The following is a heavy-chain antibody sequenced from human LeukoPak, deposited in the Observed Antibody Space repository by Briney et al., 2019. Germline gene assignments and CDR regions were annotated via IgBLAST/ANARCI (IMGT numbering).Heavy chain of an antibody. D-gene: IGHD6-6*01. V-gene: IGHV4-34*01. CDR2: INHSGST. J-gene: IGHJ3*02. CDR3: ARRRTIIAARPNAFDI. CDR1: GGSFSGYY. Sequence: SETLSLTCAVYGGSFSGYYWSWIRQPPGKGLEWIGEINHSGSTNYNPSLKSRVTISVATSKDQFPLKLSSVTAADTAVYYCARRRTIIAARPNAFDIWGQGTMVTVSS.